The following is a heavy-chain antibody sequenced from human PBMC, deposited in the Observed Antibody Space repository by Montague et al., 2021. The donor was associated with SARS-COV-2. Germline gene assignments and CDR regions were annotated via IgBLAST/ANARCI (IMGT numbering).Heavy chain of an antibody. J-gene: IGHJ4*02. CDR3: ARVFWYYYDSSGERFDY. Sequence: SETLSLTCTVSGGSISSTSYYWGWIRQPPGKGLECIGSIDYSGSTYYXXXLKSRVTISVDTSKNQFSLKLSSVTAADTAVYYCARVFWYYYDSSGERFDYWGQGTLVTVSS. CDR2: IDYSGST. CDR1: GGSISSTSYY. V-gene: IGHV4-39*07. D-gene: IGHD3-22*01.